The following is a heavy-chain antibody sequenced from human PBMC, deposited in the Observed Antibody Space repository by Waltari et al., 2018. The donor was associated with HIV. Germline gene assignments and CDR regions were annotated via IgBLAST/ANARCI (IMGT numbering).Heavy chain of an antibody. Sequence: QVQLVQSGAEVRTPGSSVKVSCKASGGSFPMYRIHWVRQAPGQGLEWLGRVIPMAGTAMKAQKFQARVTISADKSTTTAYMELTSLRTEDTAVYYCASARETMGVDFDFWGQGTLVTVSS. CDR2: VIPMAGTA. CDR1: GGSFPMYR. D-gene: IGHD3-10*01. V-gene: IGHV1-69*08. J-gene: IGHJ4*02. CDR3: ASARETMGVDFDF.